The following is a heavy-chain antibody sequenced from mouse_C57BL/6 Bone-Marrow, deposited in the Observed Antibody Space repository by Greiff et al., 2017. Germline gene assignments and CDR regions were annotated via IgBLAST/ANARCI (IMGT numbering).Heavy chain of an antibody. CDR1: GFTFSDYY. CDR3: ARSITTVVAHYFDY. D-gene: IGHD1-1*01. V-gene: IGHV5-16*01. CDR2: INYDGSST. Sequence: DVHLVESEGGLVQPGSSMKLSCTASGFTFSDYYMAWVRQVPEKGLEWVANINYDGSSTYYLDSLKSRFIISRDNAKNILYLQMSSLKSEDTATYYCARSITTVVAHYFDYWGQGTTLTVSS. J-gene: IGHJ2*01.